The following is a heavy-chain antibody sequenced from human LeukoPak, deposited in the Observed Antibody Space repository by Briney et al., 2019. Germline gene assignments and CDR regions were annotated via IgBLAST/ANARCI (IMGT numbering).Heavy chain of an antibody. V-gene: IGHV1-69*13. D-gene: IGHD1-26*01. CDR2: IIPIFGTA. Sequence: GASVKVSCKASGGTFSSYAISWVRQAPGQGLEWMGGIIPIFGTANYAQKFQGRVTITADESTSTAYMELSSLRSEDTAVYYCATPLSGSYRDWYFDLWGRGTLVTVSS. J-gene: IGHJ2*01. CDR1: GGTFSSYA. CDR3: ATPLSGSYRDWYFDL.